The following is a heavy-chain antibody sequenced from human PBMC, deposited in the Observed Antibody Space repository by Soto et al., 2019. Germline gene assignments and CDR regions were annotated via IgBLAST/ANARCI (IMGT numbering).Heavy chain of an antibody. D-gene: IGHD2-8*02. CDR2: MNPNSGNT. V-gene: IGHV1-8*01. CDR1: GYTFTSYD. CDR3: ARGGGRTGGYYYMDV. Sequence: ASVKVSCKASGYTFTSYDINWVRQATGQGLEWMGWMNPNSGNTGYAQKFQGRVTMTRNTSISTAYMELGSLRSEDTAVYYCARGGGRTGGYYYMDVWGKGTTVTVSS. J-gene: IGHJ6*03.